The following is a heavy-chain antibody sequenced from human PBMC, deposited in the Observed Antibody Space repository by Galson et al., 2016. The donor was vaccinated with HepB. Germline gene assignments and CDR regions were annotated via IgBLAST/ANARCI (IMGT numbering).Heavy chain of an antibody. CDR3: ARLGGGGYDFWTGYLDY. D-gene: IGHD3-3*01. Sequence: SVKVSCKASGYTFTNYFIHWVRQAPGQGLEWVGIINPSGGSTSYADKFQGRVTMTGDTSTITVYMELSSLRSEDTAVYYCARLGGGGYDFWTGYLDYWGQGTPVTVSS. CDR2: INPSGGST. CDR1: GYTFTNYF. J-gene: IGHJ4*02. V-gene: IGHV1-46*01.